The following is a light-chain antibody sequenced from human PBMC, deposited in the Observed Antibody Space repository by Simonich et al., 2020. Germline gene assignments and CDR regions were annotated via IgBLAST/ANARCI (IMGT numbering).Light chain of an antibody. Sequence: DIVMTQSPDSLAVSLGERATINCKSSQCCLYSSNNKNYLAWYQQKPGQPPKLLIYWASTRESGVPDRFSGSGSGTDFTLTISSLQAEDVAVYYCQQYYSTPYTFGQGTKLEIK. CDR2: WAS. CDR3: QQYYSTPYT. J-gene: IGKJ2*01. V-gene: IGKV4-1*01. CDR1: QCCLYSSNNKNY.